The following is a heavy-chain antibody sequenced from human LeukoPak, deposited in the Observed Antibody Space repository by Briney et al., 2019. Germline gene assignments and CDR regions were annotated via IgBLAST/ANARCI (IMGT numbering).Heavy chain of an antibody. V-gene: IGHV4-59*01. CDR1: GGSISSYY. CDR3: ARDAYSGDYFDY. J-gene: IGHJ4*02. Sequence: SETLSLTCTVSGGSISSYYWSWIRQPPGKGLEWIGYIYYSGSTNYNPSLKSRVTISVDTSKNQFSLKLSSVTAADTAVYYCARDAYSGDYFDYWGQGTLVTVSS. D-gene: IGHD1-26*01. CDR2: IYYSGST.